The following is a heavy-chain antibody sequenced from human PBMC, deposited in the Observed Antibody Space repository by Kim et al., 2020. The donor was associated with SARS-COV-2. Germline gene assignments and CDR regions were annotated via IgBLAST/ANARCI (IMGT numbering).Heavy chain of an antibody. CDR1: GFTFSSYG. D-gene: IGHD5-18*01. V-gene: IGHV3-33*06. CDR2: IWSDGSNK. CDR3: AKSWIQLWLLDY. J-gene: IGHJ4*02. Sequence: GGSLRLSCAASGFTFSSYGMHWVRQAPGKGLEWVAIIWSDGSNKYYADSVKGRFTISRDNSKNTLYLQMNSLRAEDTAVYYCAKSWIQLWLLDYWGQGTLVTVSS.